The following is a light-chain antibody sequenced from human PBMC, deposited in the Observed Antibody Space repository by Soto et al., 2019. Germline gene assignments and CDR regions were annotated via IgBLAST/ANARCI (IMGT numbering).Light chain of an antibody. Sequence: EIVLTQSPATLSLSPGERATLSCRASQSVGNYLVWYQLKPGQAPRLLIYDASNRATDIPARFSGSGSATDFTLTISSLEPEDCAVYYCQQRSSWPLTFGGGTKVEIK. CDR1: QSVGNY. CDR3: QQRSSWPLT. J-gene: IGKJ4*01. V-gene: IGKV3-11*01. CDR2: DAS.